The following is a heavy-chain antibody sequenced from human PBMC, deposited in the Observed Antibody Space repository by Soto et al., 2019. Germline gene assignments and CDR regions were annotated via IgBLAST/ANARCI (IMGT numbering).Heavy chain of an antibody. CDR3: ARFLAGDPAPYGLGA. V-gene: IGHV4-31*01. D-gene: IGHD4-17*01. CDR1: GGSISSGGYY. J-gene: IGHJ6*02. Sequence: QVQLQEAGPGLVKPSQTLSLTCTVSGGSISSGGYYWSWIRQHPGKGLEWIGYIYYSGSTYYHPSLQSLVTISVDTSKTQFSLKLCAATAGDTAVYSCARFLAGDPAPYGLGAWGQGTTVTVAS. CDR2: IYYSGST.